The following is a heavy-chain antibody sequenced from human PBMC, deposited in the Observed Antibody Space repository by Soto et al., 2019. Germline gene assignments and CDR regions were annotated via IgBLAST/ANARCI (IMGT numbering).Heavy chain of an antibody. CDR3: ARVWGSIDY. J-gene: IGHJ4*02. V-gene: IGHV1-8*01. Sequence: ASMKVSCKTSGYPFTSYDINWVRQATGQGLEWMGWMNPNSGNTGSAQKFQGRVTMTRDTSTTTAYMEVSSLSFEDTGVYYCARVWGSIDYWGRGTLVTVSS. D-gene: IGHD3-16*01. CDR2: MNPNSGNT. CDR1: GYPFTSYD.